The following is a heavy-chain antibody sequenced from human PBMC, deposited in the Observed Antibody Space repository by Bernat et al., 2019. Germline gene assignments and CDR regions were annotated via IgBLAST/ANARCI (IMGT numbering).Heavy chain of an antibody. D-gene: IGHD4-17*01. J-gene: IGHJ5*02. CDR1: GCTFTSYT. CDR3: ARDRGRFYGDSYNWFDP. Sequence: QVQLVQSGAEVKKPGASVKVSCKASGCTFTSYTISWVRQAPGQGLEWMGWISAYNGNTNYAQKLQGRVTMTTDTSTSTAYMELRSLRSDDTAVYYCARDRGRFYGDSYNWFDPWGQGPLVTVSS. CDR2: ISAYNGNT. V-gene: IGHV1-18*01.